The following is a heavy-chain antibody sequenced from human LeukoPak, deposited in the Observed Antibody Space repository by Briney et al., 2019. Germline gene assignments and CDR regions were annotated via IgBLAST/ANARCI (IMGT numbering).Heavy chain of an antibody. CDR1: GGSISPYY. CDR3: ATHYDVLTGYAAAAFDI. CDR2: IYYRGTT. D-gene: IGHD3-9*01. J-gene: IGHJ3*02. Sequence: PSETLSLTCTVSGGSISPYYWSWIRQPPGKGLECIGDIYYRGTTHYNPSLESRVTMSLDTSKNQFSLKLSSVTAADTAVYYCATHYDVLTGYAAAAFDIWGQGTMVTVSS. V-gene: IGHV4-59*08.